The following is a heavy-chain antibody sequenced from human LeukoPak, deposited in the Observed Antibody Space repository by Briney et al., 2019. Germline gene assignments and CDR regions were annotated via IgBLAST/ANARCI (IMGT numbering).Heavy chain of an antibody. Sequence: SETLSLTCTVSGGSTSSGDYYWSWIRQPPGKGLEWIGYIYYSGSTYYNPSLKSRVTISVDTSKNQFSLKLSSVTAADTAVYYCARVLAAAGIVDYWGQGTLVTVSS. CDR3: ARVLAAAGIVDY. CDR2: IYYSGST. V-gene: IGHV4-30-4*01. D-gene: IGHD6-13*01. CDR1: GGSTSSGDYY. J-gene: IGHJ4*02.